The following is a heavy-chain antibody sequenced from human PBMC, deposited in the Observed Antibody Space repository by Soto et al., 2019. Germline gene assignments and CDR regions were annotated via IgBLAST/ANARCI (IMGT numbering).Heavy chain of an antibody. D-gene: IGHD5-12*01. CDR2: A. Sequence: ANYNPSLKSRVTISVDTSKNQFSLKLSSVTAADTAVYYCARDSGEFDYWGQGTLVTVSS. V-gene: IGHV4-59*01. J-gene: IGHJ4*02. CDR3: ARDSGEFDY.